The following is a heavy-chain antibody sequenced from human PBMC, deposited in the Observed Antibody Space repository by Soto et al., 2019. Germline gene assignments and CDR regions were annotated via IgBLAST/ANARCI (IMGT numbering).Heavy chain of an antibody. Sequence: PGESLKISCKGSGYTFTNYWIGWVRQMPGKGLEWMGIIYPGDSDTRYNPSFQGQVTISADKSITTTYLQWSSLKASDTAIYYCAASIFYYGMDVWGQGTTVTVSS. CDR3: AASIFYYGMDV. J-gene: IGHJ6*02. V-gene: IGHV5-51*01. CDR1: GYTFTNYW. CDR2: IYPGDSDT.